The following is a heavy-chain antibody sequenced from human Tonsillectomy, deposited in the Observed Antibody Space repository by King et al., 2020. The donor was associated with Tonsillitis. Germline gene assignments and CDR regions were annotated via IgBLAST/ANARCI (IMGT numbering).Heavy chain of an antibody. CDR3: ARDGSNYYGSGSYPKVPNWFDP. V-gene: IGHV1-69*09. Sequence: VQLVQSGAEVKKSGSSVKVSCKASGGTFSSYAISWVRQAPGQGLEWMGRIIAILGIPHYAQNFQGRVTITADKSTSTAYMELSSLRSEDTAVYYCARDGSNYYGSGSYPKVPNWFDPWGQGTLVTVSS. D-gene: IGHD3-10*01. CDR1: GGTFSSYA. J-gene: IGHJ5*02. CDR2: IIAILGIP.